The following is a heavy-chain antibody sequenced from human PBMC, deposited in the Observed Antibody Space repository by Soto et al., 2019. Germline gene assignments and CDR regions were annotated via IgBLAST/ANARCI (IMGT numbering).Heavy chain of an antibody. Sequence: PGGSLRLSCAASGFSVSDYAMSWVRQAPGKGLEWVSSISGSGDGTYYGDSVKGRFTLSRDTSQKTLYLQMNNLRGEDTAVYFCTKSRRSVSMVYGFGGMDVWGRGTTVTVSS. D-gene: IGHD2-8*01. CDR3: TKSRRSVSMVYGFGGMDV. J-gene: IGHJ6*02. CDR2: ISGSGDGT. CDR1: GFSVSDYA. V-gene: IGHV3-23*01.